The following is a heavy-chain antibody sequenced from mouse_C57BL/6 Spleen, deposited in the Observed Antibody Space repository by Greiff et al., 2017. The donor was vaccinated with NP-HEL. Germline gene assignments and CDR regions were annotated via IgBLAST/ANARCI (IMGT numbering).Heavy chain of an antibody. CDR1: GYAFSSSW. V-gene: IGHV1-82*01. D-gene: IGHD1-1*02. Sequence: VQLHQSGPELVKPGASVKISCKASGYAFSSSWMNWVKQRPGKGLEWIGRIYPGDGDTNYNGKFKGKATLTADKSSSTAYMQLSSLTSEDSAVYFCARRLWSYYAMDYWGQGTSVTVSS. CDR2: IYPGDGDT. J-gene: IGHJ4*01. CDR3: ARRLWSYYAMDY.